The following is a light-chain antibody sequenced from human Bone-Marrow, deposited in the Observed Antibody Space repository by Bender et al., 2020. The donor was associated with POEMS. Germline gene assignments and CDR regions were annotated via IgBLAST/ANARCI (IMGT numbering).Light chain of an antibody. J-gene: IGLJ2*01. CDR1: SSNIGRNA. CDR2: NNN. V-gene: IGLV1-44*01. Sequence: QSVLTQPPSASGTPGQRVTISCSGSSSNIGRNAVDWYQQFPGTAPKLLIYNNNQGPSGVPGRFSGSKSGTSASLAISGLQSEDEADYYCAAWDDSLNGLVFAGGTKLTVL. CDR3: AAWDDSLNGLV.